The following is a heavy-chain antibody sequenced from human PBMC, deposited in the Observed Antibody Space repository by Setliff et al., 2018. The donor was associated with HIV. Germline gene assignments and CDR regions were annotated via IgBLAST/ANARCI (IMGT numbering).Heavy chain of an antibody. D-gene: IGHD4-17*01. CDR3: ARDRPPSTVDMLGAFYR. CDR1: GGSISSYY. CDR2: IYYTGTT. J-gene: IGHJ3*02. Sequence: PSETLSLTCTVSGGSISSYYWSWIRQPPGKGLEWIGYIYYTGTTKYNPSLKSRVTMSVDTSKNQLSLKLSSLTAADTAVYYCARDRPPSTVDMLGAFYRWGQGTMVTVSS. V-gene: IGHV4-59*01.